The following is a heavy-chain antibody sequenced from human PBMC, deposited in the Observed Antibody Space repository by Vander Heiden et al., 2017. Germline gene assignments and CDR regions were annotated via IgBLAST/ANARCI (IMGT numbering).Heavy chain of an antibody. D-gene: IGHD6-13*01. CDR1: GFTFSSYS. V-gene: IGHV3-21*01. Sequence: EVQLVESGGGRVKPGGSLGLSCAASGFTFSSYSMNLVRRAPGKGLEWVSSISSSRRYIYDADSVKGRFTISRDNAKNSMYLKMNSLRAEDTAVYYCARGEQQLTHWGQGTLVTVYS. CDR2: ISSSRRYI. CDR3: ARGEQQLTH. J-gene: IGHJ4*02.